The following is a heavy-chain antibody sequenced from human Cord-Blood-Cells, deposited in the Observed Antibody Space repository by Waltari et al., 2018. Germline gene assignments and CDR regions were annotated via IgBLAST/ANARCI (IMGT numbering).Heavy chain of an antibody. Sequence: QVQLQQWGAGLLKPSETLSLTCAVYGGSFSGYYWSWIRQPPGKGLEWIGEINHRGSTNYNPSLKSRVTISVDTSKNQFSLKLRSVTAADTAVYYCASLWGGVGSDAFDIWGQGTMVTVSS. D-gene: IGHD2-15*01. CDR2: INHRGST. V-gene: IGHV4-34*01. CDR3: ASLWGGVGSDAFDI. J-gene: IGHJ3*02. CDR1: GGSFSGYY.